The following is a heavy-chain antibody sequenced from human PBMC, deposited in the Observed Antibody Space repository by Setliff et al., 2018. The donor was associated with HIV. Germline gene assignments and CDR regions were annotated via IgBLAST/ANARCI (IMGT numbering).Heavy chain of an antibody. V-gene: IGHV3-7*03. Sequence: LRLSWAASGFTVTTYWMSWVRQAPGKGLEWVADIKQDGSKAYYMDSVKGRFTISRDNPKNSLYLQMTSLRAEDTAVYYCARDDSNGNTDAFDIWGQGTTVTVS. CDR2: IKQDGSKA. CDR1: GFTVTTYW. CDR3: ARDDSNGNTDAFDI. J-gene: IGHJ3*02. D-gene: IGHD5-18*01.